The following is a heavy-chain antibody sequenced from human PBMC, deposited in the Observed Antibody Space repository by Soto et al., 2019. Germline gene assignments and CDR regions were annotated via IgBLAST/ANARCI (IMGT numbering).Heavy chain of an antibody. D-gene: IGHD3-3*01. J-gene: IGHJ4*02. CDR1: GGSISSNSYY. Sequence: SETLSLTCTVSGGSISSNSYYWGWIRQPPGKGLEWIGSIFYSGSTYYNPSLKSRVTISVDTSKNQFSLKLSSVTAADTAVYYCAGYPYDFWSGYYKAPGYWGQGTLVTVSS. CDR2: IFYSGST. CDR3: AGYPYDFWSGYYKAPGY. V-gene: IGHV4-39*01.